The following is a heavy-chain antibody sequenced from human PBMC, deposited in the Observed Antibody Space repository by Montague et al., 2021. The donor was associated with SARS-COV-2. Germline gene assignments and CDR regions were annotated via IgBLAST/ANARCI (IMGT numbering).Heavy chain of an antibody. J-gene: IGHJ5*02. CDR2: INHSGST. Sequence: SETLSLTCAVYGGSFSGYYWSWIRQPPGKGLEWIGEINHSGSTNYNPSLKSRVTISVDTSKNQFSLKLSTVTAADTAVYYCESLTLGYCSSTSYYSDWFDPWGQGTLVTVSS. CDR3: ESLTLGYCSSTSYYSDWFDP. D-gene: IGHD2-2*02. V-gene: IGHV4-34*01. CDR1: GGSFSGYY.